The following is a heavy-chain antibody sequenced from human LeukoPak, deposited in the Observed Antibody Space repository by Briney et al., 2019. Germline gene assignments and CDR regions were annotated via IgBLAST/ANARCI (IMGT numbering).Heavy chain of an antibody. V-gene: IGHV1-24*01. CDR1: GYTLTELS. CDR3: TTGLDTTMVTASDY. D-gene: IGHD5-18*01. Sequence: ASVKVSCKVSGYTLTELSMHWVRQTPGKGLEWMGGLDPEDGETIYAQKFQGRVTMTEDTSTDTAYMELSSLKSDDTAVYYCTTGLDTTMVTASDYWGQGTLVTVSS. J-gene: IGHJ4*02. CDR2: LDPEDGET.